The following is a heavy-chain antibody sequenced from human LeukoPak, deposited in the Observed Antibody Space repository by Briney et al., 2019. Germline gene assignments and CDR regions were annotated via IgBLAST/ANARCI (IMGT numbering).Heavy chain of an antibody. J-gene: IGHJ6*03. CDR1: GGSISSGSYY. V-gene: IGHV4-61*01. CDR3: ARGSGFYYYYYMDV. CDR2: IYYSGST. D-gene: IGHD6-19*01. Sequence: SETLSLTCTVSGGSISSGSYYWSWIRQPPGKGLEWIGYIYYSGSTNYNPSLKSRVTISVDTSKNQFSLKLSSVTAADTAVYYCARGSGFYYYYYMDVWGKGTTVTVSS.